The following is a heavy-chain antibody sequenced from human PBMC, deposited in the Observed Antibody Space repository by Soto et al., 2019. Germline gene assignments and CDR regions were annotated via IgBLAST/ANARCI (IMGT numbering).Heavy chain of an antibody. V-gene: IGHV3-48*01. CDR2: ISSSSSTI. CDR3: ARYWPITICGVVRDRYYYYYMDV. D-gene: IGHD3-3*01. Sequence: EVQLVESGGGLVQPGGSLRLSCAASGFTFSSYSMNWVRQAPGKGLEWVSYISSSSSTIYYADSLKGRFTISRDNAKNSLYLQMNSLRAEDTAVYYCARYWPITICGVVRDRYYYYYMDVCGKVTTVTVSS. CDR1: GFTFSSYS. J-gene: IGHJ6*03.